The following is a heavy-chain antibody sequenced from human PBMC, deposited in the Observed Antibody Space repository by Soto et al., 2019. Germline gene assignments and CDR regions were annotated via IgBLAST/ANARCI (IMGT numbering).Heavy chain of an antibody. Sequence: PSETLSLTCTVSGGSISSYYWSWIRQPPGKGLEWIGYIYYSGSTNYNPSLKSRVTISVDTSKNQFSLKLSSVTAADTAVYYCARHRYDILTFFDYWGQGTLVTVS. CDR2: IYYSGST. J-gene: IGHJ4*02. CDR3: ARHRYDILTFFDY. V-gene: IGHV4-59*08. CDR1: GGSISSYY. D-gene: IGHD3-9*01.